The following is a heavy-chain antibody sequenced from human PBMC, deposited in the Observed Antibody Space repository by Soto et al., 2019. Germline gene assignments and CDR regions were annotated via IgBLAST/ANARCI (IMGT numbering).Heavy chain of an antibody. D-gene: IGHD6-6*01. CDR3: ARHAYSSSLAWFDP. V-gene: IGHV5-10-1*01. J-gene: IGHJ5*02. Sequence: GESLKLSCPGSGYSFISYWISWVRQMPGKGLEWMGKIDPADSYTNYSPSFQGHVIISVDKSISTAYLQWSSLEASDSAIYYCARHAYSSSLAWFDPWGQGTLVTVSS. CDR2: IDPADSYT. CDR1: GYSFISYW.